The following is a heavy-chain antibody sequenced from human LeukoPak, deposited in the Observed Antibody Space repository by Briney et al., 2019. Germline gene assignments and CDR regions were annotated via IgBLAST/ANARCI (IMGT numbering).Heavy chain of an antibody. CDR3: ASVRYFDWSKGFYFDY. D-gene: IGHD3-9*01. V-gene: IGHV4-61*08. Sequence: SQTLSLTCTVSGGSISSGGYYWSWIRQHPGKGLEWIGYIYYSGSTNYNPSLKSRVTISVDTSKNQFSLKLSSVTAADTAVYYCASVRYFDWSKGFYFDYWGQGTLVTVSS. CDR2: IYYSGST. CDR1: GGSISSGGYY. J-gene: IGHJ4*02.